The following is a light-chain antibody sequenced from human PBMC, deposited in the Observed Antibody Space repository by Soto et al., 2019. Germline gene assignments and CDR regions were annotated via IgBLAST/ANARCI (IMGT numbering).Light chain of an antibody. J-gene: IGKJ2*01. V-gene: IGKV1-5*03. CDR1: QSISYW. CDR3: QQNNSYFSV. CDR2: KAS. Sequence: DIQLTQSPSTLSASVGDRVAITCRASQSISYWLAWYQQKPGKAPMLLICKASRLESGVPSRFSGSETGKEFTINISSLQPDVFATYYCQQNNSYFSVFDRGTKLEIK.